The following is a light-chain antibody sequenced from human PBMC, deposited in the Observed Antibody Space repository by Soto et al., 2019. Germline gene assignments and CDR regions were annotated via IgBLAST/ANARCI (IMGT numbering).Light chain of an antibody. CDR3: QQRSIWPPT. CDR1: QDVSDF. V-gene: IGKV3-11*01. J-gene: IGKJ4*01. CDR2: DAS. Sequence: ENVLTQSPATLSLSPGESATLSCSASQDVSDFVAWYQHQPGQAPRLLIYDASNRATGIPARFSGSGTGTDFTLTISRLEPEDFAVYYCQQRSIWPPTFGGGTKVEI.